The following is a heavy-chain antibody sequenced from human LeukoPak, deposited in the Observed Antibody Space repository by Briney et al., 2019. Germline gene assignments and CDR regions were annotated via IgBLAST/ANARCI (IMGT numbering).Heavy chain of an antibody. V-gene: IGHV3-7*01. CDR1: GFTFSNYW. CDR3: AREIHLDS. Sequence: GGSLRLSCAASGFTFSNYWMSWVRQAPGKGLEWVANIQEDGSDKYYVDSVKGRFTISRDNSKSSLYLQMNSLRAEDTAVYYCAREIHLDSWGQGTLVTVSS. J-gene: IGHJ4*02. CDR2: IQEDGSDK.